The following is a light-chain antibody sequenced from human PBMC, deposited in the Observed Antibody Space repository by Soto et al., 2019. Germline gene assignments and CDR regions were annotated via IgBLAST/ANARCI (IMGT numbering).Light chain of an antibody. CDR2: AAS. J-gene: IGKJ1*01. CDR1: QSISSY. V-gene: IGKV1-39*01. CDR3: QLYSTFSWT. Sequence: DIQMSLTPSSLSASVGYIVTITCRASQSISSYLNWYQQKPGKAPKLLIYAASSLQSGVPSRFSGSGSGTDFTLTISSLQPDDFASYYCQLYSTFSWTFGQG.